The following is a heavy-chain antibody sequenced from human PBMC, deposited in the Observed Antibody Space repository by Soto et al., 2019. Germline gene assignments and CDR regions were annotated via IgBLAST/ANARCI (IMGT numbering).Heavy chain of an antibody. Sequence: GGSLRLSCAASGFTFSSYWMHWVRQAPGKGLVWVSRIRSDGSSTSYADSVRGRFTISRDNARNTLYLQMNSLRAEDTAVYHGETGQSGRYYLGYWGHGNLVNVS. V-gene: IGHV3-74*01. D-gene: IGHD3-10*01. CDR2: IRSDGSST. CDR3: ETGQSGRYYLGY. J-gene: IGHJ4*03. CDR1: GFTFSSYW.